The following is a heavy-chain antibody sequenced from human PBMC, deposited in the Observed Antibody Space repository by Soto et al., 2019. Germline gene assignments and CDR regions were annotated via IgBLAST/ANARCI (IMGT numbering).Heavy chain of an antibody. CDR2: IFYSGST. J-gene: IGHJ4*02. CDR3: ARDGYYYDSSGYQRVYYFDY. CDR1: GGSISSYY. V-gene: IGHV4-59*01. Sequence: SETLSLTCTVSGGSISSYYWSWIRQPPGKGLERIGYIFYSGSTNYNPSFKGRVTISVETSKNQFSLRLSSVTAADTAVYYCARDGYYYDSSGYQRVYYFDYWGQGTLVTVSS. D-gene: IGHD3-22*01.